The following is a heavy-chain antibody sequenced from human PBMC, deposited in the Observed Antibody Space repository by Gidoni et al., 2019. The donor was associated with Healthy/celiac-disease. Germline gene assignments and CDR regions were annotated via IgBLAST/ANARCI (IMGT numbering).Heavy chain of an antibody. Sequence: QLQLQESGPGLVKPSETLSLTCTVSGGSISSSSYYLGWIRQPPGKGLEWIGSSYYSGSTYYNPSLKSRVTISVDTSKNQFSLKLSSVTAADTAVYYCASQRARTYYDFWSGYRYYFDYWGQGTLVTVSS. CDR1: GGSISSSSYY. CDR3: ASQRARTYYDFWSGYRYYFDY. CDR2: SYYSGST. D-gene: IGHD3-3*01. J-gene: IGHJ4*02. V-gene: IGHV4-39*01.